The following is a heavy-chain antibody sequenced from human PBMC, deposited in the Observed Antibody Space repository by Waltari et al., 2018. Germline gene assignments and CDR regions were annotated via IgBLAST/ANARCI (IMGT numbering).Heavy chain of an antibody. CDR1: GFTFNSYW. J-gene: IGHJ5*02. Sequence: EVQLVESGGGLVQPGGSVRLSCAASGFTFNSYWMPWVRQAPGTGLVWVSRINSDGSNIRYADSVKGRFTISRDNAKNTLYLQMNSLRAEDTAVYYCARDLSVWSGYYGGWFDPWGQGTLVTVSS. D-gene: IGHD3-3*01. CDR2: INSDGSNI. CDR3: ARDLSVWSGYYGGWFDP. V-gene: IGHV3-74*01.